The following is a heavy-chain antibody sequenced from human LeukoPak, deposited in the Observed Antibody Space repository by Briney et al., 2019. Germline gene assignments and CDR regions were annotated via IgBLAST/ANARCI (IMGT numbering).Heavy chain of an antibody. V-gene: IGHV3-23*01. CDR3: AKESSGGWYFDY. CDR2: IGGSGDST. CDR1: GFAFSNFG. J-gene: IGHJ4*02. Sequence: GGSLRLSCAASGFAFSNFGMSWVRQAPGKGLEWVSAIGGSGDSTYYADSVKGRFTISRDNSKNTLYLQMNSLRAEDTAVYYCAKESSGGWYFDYWGQGTLVTVSS. D-gene: IGHD6-19*01.